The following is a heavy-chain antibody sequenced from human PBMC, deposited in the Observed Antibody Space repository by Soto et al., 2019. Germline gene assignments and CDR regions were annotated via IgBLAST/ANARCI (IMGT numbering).Heavy chain of an antibody. V-gene: IGHV1-18*01. Sequence: SVNVYWKASGYAFTIYGISWGRQAPGQGLEWMGWINVYNGNTKYAQKVQGRVTMTTDTSTSTAYMELRSLRSDDTAVYYCARGVGSGSYYNQYNWFDPWGQGTLVTVSS. J-gene: IGHJ5*02. CDR3: ARGVGSGSYYNQYNWFDP. CDR1: GYAFTIYG. D-gene: IGHD3-10*01. CDR2: INVYNGNT.